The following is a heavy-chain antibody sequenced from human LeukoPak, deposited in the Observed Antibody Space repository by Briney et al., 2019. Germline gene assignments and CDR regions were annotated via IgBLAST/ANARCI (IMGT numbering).Heavy chain of an antibody. CDR2: IYYSGSA. CDR1: GGSISSADFY. J-gene: IGHJ4*02. CDR3: ARGSDFFDY. V-gene: IGHV4-31*11. Sequence: PSQTLSLTCAGSGGSISSADFYWSWIRQHPGKGLEWIGFIYYSGSAYYNPSLKSRVSISIDTSKNQFSLTLNSVTAADTAVYYCARGSDFFDYWGQGTLVTVSS.